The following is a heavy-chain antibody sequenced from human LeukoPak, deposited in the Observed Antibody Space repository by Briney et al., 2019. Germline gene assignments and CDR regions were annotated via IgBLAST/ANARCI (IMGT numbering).Heavy chain of an antibody. Sequence: ASVKVSCKASGYTFTGYYMHWVRQAPGQGLEWMGWINPNSGGTNYAQKFQGRVTMTRDTSIRTAYMELSRLRSDDTAVYYCARDPEFDSSGYYGDYWGQGTLVTVSS. CDR2: INPNSGGT. J-gene: IGHJ4*02. CDR1: GYTFTGYY. D-gene: IGHD3-22*01. CDR3: ARDPEFDSSGYYGDY. V-gene: IGHV1-2*02.